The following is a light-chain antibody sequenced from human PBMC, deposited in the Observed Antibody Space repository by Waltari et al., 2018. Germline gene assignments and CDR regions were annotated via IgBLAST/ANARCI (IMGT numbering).Light chain of an antibody. J-gene: IGLJ1*01. Sequence: QSALTQPPSVSGSPGQSVTISCTGTSSDVVRYNFVSWYQQHPDKAPKLLIYDVNKRPSGVPDRFSGSKSGNTASLTISGLQGEDEADYYCCSYAGSYTYVFGTGTKVTAL. CDR1: SSDVVRYNF. CDR2: DVN. V-gene: IGLV2-11*02. CDR3: CSYAGSYTYV.